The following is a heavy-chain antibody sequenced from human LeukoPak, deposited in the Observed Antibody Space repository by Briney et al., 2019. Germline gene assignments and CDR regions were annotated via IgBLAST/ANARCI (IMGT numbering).Heavy chain of an antibody. CDR1: GFTFSSYG. D-gene: IGHD3-3*01. Sequence: GGSLRLSCAASGFTFSSYGMHWVRQAPGKGLEWVGRIKSKTDGGTTDYAAPVKGRFTISRDDSKNTLYLQMNSLKTEDTAVYYCTTPSYYDFWSGYYLSGYWGQGTLVTVSS. CDR3: TTPSYYDFWSGYYLSGY. CDR2: IKSKTDGGTT. J-gene: IGHJ4*02. V-gene: IGHV3-15*01.